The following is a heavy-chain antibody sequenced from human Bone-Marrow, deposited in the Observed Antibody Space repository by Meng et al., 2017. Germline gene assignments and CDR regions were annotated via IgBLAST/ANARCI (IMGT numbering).Heavy chain of an antibody. CDR2: IYYSGST. CDR3: ARSSTADDYYDSSGFDY. Sequence: QVQLQESGPGLVKPSQTLSLTCTVACGSISSGGSYWSWIRQPPGKGLEWIGYIYYSGSTNYNPSLKSRVTISVDTSKNQFSLKLSSVTAADTAVYYCARSSTADDYYDSSGFDYWGQGTLVTVSS. J-gene: IGHJ4*02. CDR1: CGSISSGGSY. D-gene: IGHD3-22*01. V-gene: IGHV4-61*08.